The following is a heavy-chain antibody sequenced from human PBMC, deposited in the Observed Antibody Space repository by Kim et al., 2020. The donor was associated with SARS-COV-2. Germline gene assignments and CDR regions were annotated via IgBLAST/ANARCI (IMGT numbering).Heavy chain of an antibody. CDR2: ISARDGGT. CDR3: ARGAYGDVSFDY. CDR1: GYMFTSYG. V-gene: IGHV1-18*04. J-gene: IGHJ4*02. D-gene: IGHD4-17*01. Sequence: ASVKVSCKACGYMFTSYGFSRVRQAPGQGLEWLGWISARDGGTKYGQKVQGRVTMTTDTSTNTAYMELWSLRSDDTAMYYCARGAYGDVSFDYWGQGTLV.